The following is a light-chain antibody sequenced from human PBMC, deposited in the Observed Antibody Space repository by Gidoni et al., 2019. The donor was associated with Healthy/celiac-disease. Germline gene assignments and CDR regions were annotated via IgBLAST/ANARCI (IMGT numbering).Light chain of an antibody. V-gene: IGKV3-11*01. CDR3: QQRSNWPPKFT. J-gene: IGKJ3*01. CDR1: QSVSSY. CDR2: DAS. Sequence: VLTPSPATLSLSPGERATLSCRASQSVSSYLAWYQQKPGQAPRLLIYDASSRATGIPARFSGSGSGTDFTLTISSLEPEDFAVYYCQQRSNWPPKFTFGPGTKVDIK.